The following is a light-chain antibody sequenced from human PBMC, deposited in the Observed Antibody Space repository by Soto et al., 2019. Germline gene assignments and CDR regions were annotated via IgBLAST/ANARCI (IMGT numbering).Light chain of an antibody. CDR2: DVS. Sequence: QSALTQPPSASGSLGQSVTISCTGTSTDVGGYNDVSWYQQHPGKAPKLTIYDVSKRPSGVPDRFSASKSDNTASLTVSGLQAEDEADYFCSSYAGSNNLYVFGTGTKLTVL. J-gene: IGLJ1*01. V-gene: IGLV2-8*01. CDR3: SSYAGSNNLYV. CDR1: STDVGGYND.